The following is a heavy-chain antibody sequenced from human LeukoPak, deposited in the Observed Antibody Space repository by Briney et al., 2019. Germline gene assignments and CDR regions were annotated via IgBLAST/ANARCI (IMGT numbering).Heavy chain of an antibody. CDR2: IYYSGST. J-gene: IGHJ4*02. Sequence: PSHTLSLTCTVSGGSISSGGYYWSWIRQHPGKGLEWIGYIYYSGSTYYNPSLKSRVTISVDTSKNQFSLKLSSVTAADTAVYYCARGGAHGDYVGYWGQGTLVTVSS. V-gene: IGHV4-31*03. CDR1: GGSISSGGYY. D-gene: IGHD4-17*01. CDR3: ARGGAHGDYVGY.